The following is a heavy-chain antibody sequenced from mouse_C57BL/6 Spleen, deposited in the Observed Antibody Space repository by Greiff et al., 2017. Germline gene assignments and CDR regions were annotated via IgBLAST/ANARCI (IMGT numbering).Heavy chain of an antibody. J-gene: IGHJ1*03. CDR2: IDPETGGT. CDR3: TRGATIVTGGYCDV. V-gene: IGHV1-15*01. CDR1: GYTFTDYE. D-gene: IGHD2-5*01. Sequence: QVKLQQSGAELVRPGASVTLSCKASGYTFTDYELHWVKQTPVHGLEWIGAIDPETGGTAYNQKFKGKAILTADKSSSTAYMELRSLTSEDSAVDYGTRGATIVTGGYCDVWGTGTTVTVSS.